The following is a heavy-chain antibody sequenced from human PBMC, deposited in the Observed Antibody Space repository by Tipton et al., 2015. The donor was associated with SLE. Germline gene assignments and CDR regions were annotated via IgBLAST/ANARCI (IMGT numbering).Heavy chain of an antibody. CDR1: GDSISSGTYY. J-gene: IGHJ4*02. D-gene: IGHD1-7*01. CDR2: IYTSGST. V-gene: IGHV4-61*09. CDR3: ARGGVQLELPFDY. Sequence: TLSLTCTVSGDSISSGTYYWSWIRQPAGKGLEWIGYIYTSGSTNYNPSLKSRVTISVDTSKNQFSLKLSSVTAADTAVYYCARGGVQLELPFDYWGQGTLVTVSS.